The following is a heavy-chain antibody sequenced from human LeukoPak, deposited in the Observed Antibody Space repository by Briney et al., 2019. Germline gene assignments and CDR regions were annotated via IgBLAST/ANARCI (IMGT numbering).Heavy chain of an antibody. J-gene: IGHJ4*02. Sequence: PSETLSLTCTVSGGSISSYYWSWIRQPPGKGLDWIGYIYYTGSTKYNPSLKSRVTISVDTSKNQFSLELSSVTAADTAVYYCARVVVHGLSDYWGQGILVTVSS. D-gene: IGHD2-2*01. CDR3: ARVVVHGLSDY. V-gene: IGHV4-59*01. CDR1: GGSISSYY. CDR2: IYYTGST.